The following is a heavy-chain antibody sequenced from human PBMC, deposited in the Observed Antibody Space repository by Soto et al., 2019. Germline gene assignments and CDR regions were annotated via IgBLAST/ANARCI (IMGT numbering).Heavy chain of an antibody. D-gene: IGHD6-13*01. V-gene: IGHV3-23*01. J-gene: IGHJ4*02. CDR2: ISGGGSIT. CDR1: GFTFTNYA. CDR3: AKTIRGGYRSRWYYFDY. Sequence: EVQLLESGGDLVQPGGSLRLSCAASGFTFTNYAMTWVRQAPGKGLEWVSTISGGGSITYYADSLKGRFTISRDNSXNXXYLQSNSLSAEDTAVYYCAKTIRGGYRSRWYYFDYWGQGTLVTVSS.